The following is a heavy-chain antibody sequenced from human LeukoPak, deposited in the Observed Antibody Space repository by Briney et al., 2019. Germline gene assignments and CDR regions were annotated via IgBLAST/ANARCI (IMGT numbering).Heavy chain of an antibody. CDR1: GLTFSTMG. Sequence: FSAAPGLTFSTMGRHWFRQAPVRGLERPTFLRHDGGNRLYADSASGSFTTSRDNSKNTVFLQMNSLRTEDTAVYYCARSRRFLEWLSVLVFDPWGQGTMVTVSS. V-gene: IGHV3-30*02. CDR2: LRHDGGNR. J-gene: IGHJ5*02. D-gene: IGHD3-3*01. CDR3: ARSRRFLEWLSVLVFDP.